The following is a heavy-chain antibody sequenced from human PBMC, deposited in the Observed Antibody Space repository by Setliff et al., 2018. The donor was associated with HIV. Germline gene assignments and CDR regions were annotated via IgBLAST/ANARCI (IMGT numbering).Heavy chain of an antibody. D-gene: IGHD3-22*01. Sequence: SETLSLTCAVSGDSISSNNWWSWVRQPPGKGLEWIGEISHSGSTNYNPSLKSRVTMSVDTSKNQFSLKLSSVTAADTAVYYCARFAYYSDSGGYYHHWGQGALVTVSS. J-gene: IGHJ4*02. CDR3: ARFAYYSDSGGYYHH. CDR1: GDSISSNNW. V-gene: IGHV4-4*02. CDR2: ISHSGST.